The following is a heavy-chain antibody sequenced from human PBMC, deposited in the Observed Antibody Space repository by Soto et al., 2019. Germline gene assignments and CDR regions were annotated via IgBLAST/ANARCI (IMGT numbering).Heavy chain of an antibody. CDR2: ISGSGSTI. J-gene: IGHJ4*02. Sequence: PWGSLRLSCAASGFTFSSYAVSWVRQAPGKGPEWISSISGSGSTIYYADSVKGRFTISRDNSKNTLYLQMSSLRAEDTAVYYCAKVCYYYASSGYYYFDYWGQGTLGTVSS. CDR3: AKVCYYYASSGYYYFDY. D-gene: IGHD3-22*01. V-gene: IGHV3-23*01. CDR1: GFTFSSYA.